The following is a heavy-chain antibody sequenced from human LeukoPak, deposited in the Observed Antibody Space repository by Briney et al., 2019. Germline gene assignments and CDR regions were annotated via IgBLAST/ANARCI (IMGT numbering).Heavy chain of an antibody. V-gene: IGHV4-39*07. CDR1: GGSISSSSYY. J-gene: IGHJ5*02. D-gene: IGHD2-15*01. CDR3: ARYIVVVVAATYTQYNWFDP. Sequence: SETLSLTCTVSGGSISSSSYYWGWIRQPPGKGLEWIGSIYYSGSTNYNPSLKSRVTISVDTSKNQFSLKLSSVTAADTAVYYCARYIVVVVAATYTQYNWFDPWGQGTLVTVSS. CDR2: IYYSGST.